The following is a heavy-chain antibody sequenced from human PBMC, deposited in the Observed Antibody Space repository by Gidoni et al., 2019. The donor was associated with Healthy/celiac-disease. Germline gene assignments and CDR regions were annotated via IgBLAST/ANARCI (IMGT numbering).Heavy chain of an antibody. CDR3: ASGITGTTPYYYGMDV. CDR1: GFPFSSHA. J-gene: IGHJ6*02. D-gene: IGHD1-7*01. V-gene: IGHV3-30-3*01. Sequence: QVQLVESGGGVVQPGRSLRSSCAAPGFPFSSHAMDWVRQAPGKGLEWVAVITYDGSNKYYADSVKGRFTISRDNSKNTLYLQMNSLRAEDTAVYYCASGITGTTPYYYGMDVWGQGTTVTVSS. CDR2: ITYDGSNK.